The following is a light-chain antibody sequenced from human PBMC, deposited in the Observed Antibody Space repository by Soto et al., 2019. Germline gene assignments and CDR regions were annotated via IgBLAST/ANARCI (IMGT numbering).Light chain of an antibody. V-gene: IGKV1-39*01. CDR2: AAS. CDR1: QLISTH. J-gene: IGKJ2*01. Sequence: DIQMTQSPSSLSASVGDRVTISCRASQLISTHLNWYQQKPGKAPKLLIYAASSLQSDVPSRFGGGGSGTDFTLTISSLQPEDFATYYCQQSYLTPRTFGQGTKLEIK. CDR3: QQSYLTPRT.